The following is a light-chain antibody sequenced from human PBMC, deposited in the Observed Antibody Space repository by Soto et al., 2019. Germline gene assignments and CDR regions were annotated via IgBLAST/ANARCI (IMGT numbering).Light chain of an antibody. V-gene: IGKV1-5*01. Sequence: DIQMTQSPSTLSASVGDRVTITCRASQGISRWLAWYQQKPGKAPKVLIYDASNLESGVPSRFSGSGTGTEFTLTISSLQPDDVATYYVQQYNSPATCGQGTKLEIK. CDR3: QQYNSPAT. CDR2: DAS. CDR1: QGISRW. J-gene: IGKJ2*01.